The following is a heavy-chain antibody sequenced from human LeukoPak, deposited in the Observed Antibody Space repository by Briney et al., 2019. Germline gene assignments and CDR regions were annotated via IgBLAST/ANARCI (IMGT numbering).Heavy chain of an antibody. Sequence: PSETLSLTCTVSGGSISSYYWSWIRQPPGKGLEWIGYIYYSGSTNYNPSLKSRVTISVDTSKNQFSLKLSSVTAADTAVYYCAREMATIKGDFRYFDLWGRGTLVTVSS. CDR2: IYYSGST. V-gene: IGHV4-59*12. D-gene: IGHD5-24*01. J-gene: IGHJ2*01. CDR3: AREMATIKGDFRYFDL. CDR1: GGSISSYY.